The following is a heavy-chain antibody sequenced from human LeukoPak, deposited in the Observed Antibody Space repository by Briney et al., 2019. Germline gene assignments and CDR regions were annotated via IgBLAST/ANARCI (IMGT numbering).Heavy chain of an antibody. CDR1: GGSISSYY. J-gene: IGHJ4*02. V-gene: IGHV4-59*08. CDR2: IYYSGST. Sequence: SETLSLTCTVSGGSISSYYWSWIRHPPGKGVEWLGYIYYSGSTNYNPSLTSRVTISLDTSKNQFSLKLSSVTAADTAVYYCARRRGDFWSDYYAFDYWGQGTLVTISS. CDR3: ARRRGDFWSDYYAFDY. D-gene: IGHD3-3*01.